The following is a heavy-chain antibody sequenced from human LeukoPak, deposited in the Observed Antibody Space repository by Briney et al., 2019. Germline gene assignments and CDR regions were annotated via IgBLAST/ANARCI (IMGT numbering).Heavy chain of an antibody. CDR3: MKLPTMIIVIDTDFEY. J-gene: IGHJ4*02. D-gene: IGHD2-21*01. V-gene: IGHV3-23*01. CDR2: INTSGGST. Sequence: PGETLRLSCVASGFTFRHYDMGWVRQAPGKGLEWVSSINTSGGSTYYADSLQGRFTISRDNSKNTLHLQMNNVRAEDTALYYCMKLPTMIIVIDTDFEYWGQGAQVTVSS. CDR1: GFTFRHYD.